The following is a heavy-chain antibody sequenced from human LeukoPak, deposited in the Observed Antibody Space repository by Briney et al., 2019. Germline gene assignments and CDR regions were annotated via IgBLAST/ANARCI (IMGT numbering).Heavy chain of an antibody. J-gene: IGHJ5*02. CDR3: ANDYSNHESGFDP. CDR2: INHSGST. Sequence: SETLSLTCAVYGGSFSGYYGSWLRQPPGKGLEWIGEINHSGSTNYNPSLKSRVTISVDTSKNQFSLKLSSVTAADTAVYYCANDYSNHESGFDPWGQGTLVTVSS. CDR1: GGSFSGYY. D-gene: IGHD4-4*01. V-gene: IGHV4-34*01.